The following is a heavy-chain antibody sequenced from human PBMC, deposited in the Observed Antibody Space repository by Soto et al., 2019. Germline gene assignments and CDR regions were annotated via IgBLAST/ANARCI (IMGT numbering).Heavy chain of an antibody. D-gene: IGHD2-21*02. CDR3: ASVVGGDSESYFDY. V-gene: IGHV4-31*03. Sequence: QVQLQESGPGLVESSQTLSLTCTVSGVSISSGGYYWGWIRQHPGKGLEWIGNIYYSGRTYYNPSLKSRLLMSVDTSKNHFSLNLNSVTAADTAMYFCASVVGGDSESYFDYWGQGVLVTVSS. CDR2: IYYSGRT. J-gene: IGHJ4*02. CDR1: GVSISSGGYY.